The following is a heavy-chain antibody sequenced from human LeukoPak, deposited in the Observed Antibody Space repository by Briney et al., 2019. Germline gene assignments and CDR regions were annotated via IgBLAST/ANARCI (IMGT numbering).Heavy chain of an antibody. Sequence: GGSLRPSCAPSGFTFSSVWMSWVRQAPRKGREWGANLNMEGSTREYVDSGRDRFTTSRDNAKNSLALQMSYLRVEDAAVYYCGKFLSRSFEVWGQGTVVTVSS. CDR2: LNMEGSTR. V-gene: IGHV3-7*01. J-gene: IGHJ3*01. CDR1: GFTFSSVW. D-gene: IGHD2-21*01. CDR3: GKFLSRSFEV.